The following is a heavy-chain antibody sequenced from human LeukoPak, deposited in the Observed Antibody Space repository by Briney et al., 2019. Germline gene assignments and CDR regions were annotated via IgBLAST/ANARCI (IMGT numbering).Heavy chain of an antibody. D-gene: IGHD4-17*01. CDR2: IRSKANSYAT. V-gene: IGHV3-73*01. J-gene: IGHJ4*02. Sequence: GGSLRLSCAASGFTFSGSAMHWVRQASGKGLEWVGRIRSKANSYATAYAASVKGRFTISRDDSKNTAYLQMNSLKTEGTAVYYCTTTVGIDYWGQGTLVTVSS. CDR1: GFTFSGSA. CDR3: TTTVGIDY.